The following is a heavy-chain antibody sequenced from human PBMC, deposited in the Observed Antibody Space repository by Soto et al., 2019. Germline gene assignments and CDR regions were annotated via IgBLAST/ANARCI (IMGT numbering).Heavy chain of an antibody. J-gene: IGHJ4*01. CDR3: ARGEYNSGTWYHHDY. D-gene: IGHD6-13*01. Sequence: QVQLQESGPGLVKPSETLSLTCTVSGGSISSSNYFWGSIRQPPGKGLEWIGSISYSGSTYYNPSLKSRVTISVDTSENHFSLKLSSVTAADTAVYYCARGEYNSGTWYHHDYWGQGTLLTVSS. V-gene: IGHV4-39*02. CDR2: ISYSGST. CDR1: GGSISSSNYF.